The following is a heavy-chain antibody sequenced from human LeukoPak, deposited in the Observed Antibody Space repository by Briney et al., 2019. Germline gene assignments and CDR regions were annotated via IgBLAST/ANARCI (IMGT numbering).Heavy chain of an antibody. CDR1: GFTFSSYA. D-gene: IGHD1-26*01. Sequence: PGGSLRLSCAASGFTFSSYAMSWVRQPPGKGLEWIGSIYYSGSTYNNPSLKSRVTISVDTSKNQFSLKLSSVTAADTAVYYCARPAAVYSGTYGGNFDHWGQGTLVTVSS. J-gene: IGHJ4*02. CDR3: ARPAAVYSGTYGGNFDH. V-gene: IGHV4-39*01. CDR2: IYYSGST.